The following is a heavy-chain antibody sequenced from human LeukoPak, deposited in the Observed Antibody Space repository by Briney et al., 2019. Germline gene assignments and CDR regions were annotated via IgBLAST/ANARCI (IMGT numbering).Heavy chain of an antibody. V-gene: IGHV1-8*01. CDR3: ARYDILTGYKDY. J-gene: IGHJ4*02. D-gene: IGHD3-9*01. Sequence: ASVKVSCKASGYTFTSYDINWVRQATGQGLEWMGWMNPNSGNPGYAQKFQGRVTMTRNTPISTAYMELSSLRSEDTAVYYCARYDILTGYKDYWGQGTLVTVSS. CDR1: GYTFTSYD. CDR2: MNPNSGNP.